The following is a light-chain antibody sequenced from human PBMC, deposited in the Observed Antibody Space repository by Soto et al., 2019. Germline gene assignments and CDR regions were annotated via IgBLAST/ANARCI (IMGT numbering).Light chain of an antibody. J-gene: IGLJ2*01. V-gene: IGLV2-23*01. CDR3: SSYAGSSTFRVV. CDR1: SSDIGGYNL. Sequence: QSALTQPASVSGSPGQSITISCTGTSSDIGGYNLVSWYQHHPGKAPKLMIHEASKRPSGVPNRFSGSKSGNTASLTISGLQAEDEADYYCSSYAGSSTFRVVFGGGTKLTVL. CDR2: EAS.